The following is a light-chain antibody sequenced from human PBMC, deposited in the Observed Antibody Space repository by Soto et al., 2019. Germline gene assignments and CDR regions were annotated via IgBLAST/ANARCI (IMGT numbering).Light chain of an antibody. CDR1: DSDVGGYNS. V-gene: IGLV2-14*01. J-gene: IGLJ2*01. Sequence: SALTQPASVSGSPGQSITISCTGTDSDVGGYNSVSWYQQLPGRAPKVIIYEVTYRPSGISDRFSGSKSGNTASLTISGLQAEDESDYFCSSYTSSSTFVFVGGTKLTVL. CDR3: SSYTSSSTFV. CDR2: EVT.